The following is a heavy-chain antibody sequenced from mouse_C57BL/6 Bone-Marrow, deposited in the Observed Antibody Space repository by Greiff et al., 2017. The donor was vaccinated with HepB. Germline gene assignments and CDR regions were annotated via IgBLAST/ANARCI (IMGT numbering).Heavy chain of an antibody. Sequence: EVHLVESGGGLVQPKGSLKLSCAASGFSFNTYAMNWVRQAPGKGLEWVARIRSKSNNYATYYADSVKDRFTISRDDSESMLYLQMNNLKTEDTAMYYCVRPFTPGAMDYWGQGTSVTVSS. CDR1: GFSFNTYA. J-gene: IGHJ4*01. CDR2: IRSKSNNYAT. V-gene: IGHV10-1*01. CDR3: VRPFTPGAMDY.